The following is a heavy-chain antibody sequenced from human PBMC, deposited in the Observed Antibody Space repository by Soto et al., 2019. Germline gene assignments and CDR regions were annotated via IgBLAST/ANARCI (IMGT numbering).Heavy chain of an antibody. V-gene: IGHV4-59*01. J-gene: IGHJ5*02. CDR3: ARVRKRLPFGP. Sequence: SETLSLTCPFSGFSISSYYWSWIRQPPGKGLEWIGYIYYSGSTNYNPSLKSRVAISVDTSKNQFSLKLSSVTAADTAVYYCARVRKRLPFGPWGQGTLVTVSS. CDR2: IYYSGST. CDR1: GFSISSYY.